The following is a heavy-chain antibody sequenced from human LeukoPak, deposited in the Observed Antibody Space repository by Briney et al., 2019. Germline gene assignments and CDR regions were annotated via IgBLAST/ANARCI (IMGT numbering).Heavy chain of an antibody. Sequence: PGGSLRLSCAASGFTFSSYSMNWVRQAPGKGLEWVSYISSSSSTIYYADSVKGRFTVSRDNAKNSLYLQMNSLRAEDTAVYYCASITTGRLDYFDYWGQGTLVTVSS. V-gene: IGHV3-48*01. CDR2: ISSSSSTI. CDR3: ASITTGRLDYFDY. CDR1: GFTFSSYS. J-gene: IGHJ4*02. D-gene: IGHD1-20*01.